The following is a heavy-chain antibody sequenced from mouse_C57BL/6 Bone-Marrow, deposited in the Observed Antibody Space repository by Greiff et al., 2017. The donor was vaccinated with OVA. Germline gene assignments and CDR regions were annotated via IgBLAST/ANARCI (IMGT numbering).Heavy chain of an antibody. D-gene: IGHD4-1*01. J-gene: IGHJ2*01. V-gene: IGHV1-76*01. CDR3: ARSPLGFDY. Sequence: QVQLQQSGAELVRPGASVKLSCKASGYTFTDYYINWVKQRPGQGLEWIARIYPGSGNTYYNEKFKGKATLTAEQSSSTAYMQLSSLTSEDSAVYFCARSPLGFDYWGQGTTLTVSS. CDR2: IYPGSGNT. CDR1: GYTFTDYY.